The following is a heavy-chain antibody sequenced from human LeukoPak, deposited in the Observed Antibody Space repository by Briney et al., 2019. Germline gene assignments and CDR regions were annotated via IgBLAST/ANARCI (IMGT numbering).Heavy chain of an antibody. V-gene: IGHV3-21*06. Sequence: GGALRLSCAAFGFTFSSYTMNWVRQAPGKGLEGVSSISSSGSYIYYADSLKGRFTISRDNAKNSLYLQMNSVRAEDTAVYYCARPGCSGYIIGYYFDYWGQGTLVTVSS. CDR2: ISSSGSYI. J-gene: IGHJ4*02. D-gene: IGHD5-12*01. CDR3: ARPGCSGYIIGYYFDY. CDR1: GFTFSSYT.